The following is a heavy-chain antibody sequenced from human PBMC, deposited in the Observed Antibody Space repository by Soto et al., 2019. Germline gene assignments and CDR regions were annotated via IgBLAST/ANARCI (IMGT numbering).Heavy chain of an antibody. Sequence: EVQLVESGGGLVQPGGSLRLSCAASGFTFSTYSMNWVRQAPGKGLEWIAFISAGSNNIYYADSVRGRFTISRDNAENSMYMQMNSLSDEDTAVYYCERLYITSPVNRWFDPWGQGTLVTVSS. J-gene: IGHJ5*02. V-gene: IGHV3-48*02. CDR1: GFTFSTYS. CDR3: ERLYITSPVNRWFDP. CDR2: ISAGSNNI. D-gene: IGHD2-2*02.